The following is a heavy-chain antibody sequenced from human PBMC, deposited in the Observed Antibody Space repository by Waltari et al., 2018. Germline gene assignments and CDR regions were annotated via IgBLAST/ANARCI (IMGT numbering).Heavy chain of an antibody. CDR2: IRYDGSNK. D-gene: IGHD6-19*01. CDR1: GLHSRTQA. Sequence: LGETGGGGVQQGGTHEPSWTPPGLHSRTQAMTGVARVPGKGLEWVAFIRYDGSNKYYADSVKDRFTISRDNSKNTLYLQMNSLRAEDTAVYYCAKDTRGIAVAGELDYWGQGTLVTVSS. V-gene: IGHV3-30*02. CDR3: AKDTRGIAVAGELDY. J-gene: IGHJ4*02.